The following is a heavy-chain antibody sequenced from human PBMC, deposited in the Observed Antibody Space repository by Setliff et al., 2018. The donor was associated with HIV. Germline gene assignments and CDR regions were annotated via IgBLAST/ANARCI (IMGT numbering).Heavy chain of an antibody. CDR2: ISSSGFPI. D-gene: IGHD3-10*01. Sequence: GGSLRLSCDASGFTFSTYGMNWVRHAPGKGLEWVAQISSSGFPIYYADSVRGRFTASRDNGKNSLFLQMNSLRAEDTAIYYCARKLRPGHGVDIWGQGTTVTVSS. J-gene: IGHJ6*02. V-gene: IGHV3-48*01. CDR3: ARKLRPGHGVDI. CDR1: GFTFSTYG.